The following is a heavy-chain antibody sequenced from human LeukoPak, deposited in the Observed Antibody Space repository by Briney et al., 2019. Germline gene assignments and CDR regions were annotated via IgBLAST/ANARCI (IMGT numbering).Heavy chain of an antibody. Sequence: PSETLSLTCAVYGGSFSGYYWSWIRQPPGKGLEWIGEINHSGSTNYNPSLKSRVTISVDTSKNQFSLKLSSVTAADTAVYYCARVVGVSAHGGPSDYWGQGTLVTVSS. D-gene: IGHD1-26*01. CDR3: ARVVGVSAHGGPSDY. CDR1: GGSFSGYY. CDR2: INHSGST. V-gene: IGHV4-34*01. J-gene: IGHJ4*02.